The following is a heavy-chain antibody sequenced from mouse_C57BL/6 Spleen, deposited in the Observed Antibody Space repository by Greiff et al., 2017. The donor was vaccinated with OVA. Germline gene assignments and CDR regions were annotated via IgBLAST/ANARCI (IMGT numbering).Heavy chain of an antibody. J-gene: IGHJ4*01. Sequence: QVQLKESGPGLVAPSQSLSITCTVSGFSLTSYAISWVRQPPGKGLEWLGVIWTGGGTNYNSALKSRLSISKDNSKSQVFLKMNSLQTDDTARYYCASFYGNYVGYAMDYWGQGTSVTVSS. D-gene: IGHD2-1*01. CDR1: GFSLTSYA. CDR3: ASFYGNYVGYAMDY. V-gene: IGHV2-9-1*01. CDR2: IWTGGGT.